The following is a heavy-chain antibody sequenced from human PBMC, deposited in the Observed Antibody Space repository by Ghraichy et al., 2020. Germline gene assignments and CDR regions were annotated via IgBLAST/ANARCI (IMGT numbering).Heavy chain of an antibody. D-gene: IGHD3-22*01. J-gene: IGHJ6*02. CDR2: ITDDGNTK. CDR3: AKAIGSHPYDMDV. V-gene: IGHV3-30*02. CDR1: GFIFTGYG. Sequence: LTCAASGFIFTGYGMHWVRQAPGKGLEWVAVITDDGNTKYYADSVKGRFTISRDNSKNTLFLQMNSLRGEDTAVYYCAKAIGSHPYDMDVWGQGTTVTVSS.